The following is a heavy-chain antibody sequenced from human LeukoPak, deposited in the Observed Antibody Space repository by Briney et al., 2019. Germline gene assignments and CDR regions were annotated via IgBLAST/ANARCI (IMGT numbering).Heavy chain of an antibody. CDR1: GYTFTGYY. V-gene: IGHV1-2*02. J-gene: IGHJ4*02. CDR3: ARDPPDSSGYYPHYFDY. D-gene: IGHD3-22*01. Sequence: ASVTVSCKASGYTFTGYYMHWVRQAPGQGLEWMGWINPNSGGTNYAQKFQGRVTMTRDTSISTAYMELSRLRSDDTAVYYCARDPPDSSGYYPHYFDYWGQGTLVTVSS. CDR2: INPNSGGT.